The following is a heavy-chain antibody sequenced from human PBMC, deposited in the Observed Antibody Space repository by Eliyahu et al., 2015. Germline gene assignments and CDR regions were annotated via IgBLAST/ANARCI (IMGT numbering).Heavy chain of an antibody. Sequence: QVQLVESGGGVVQPGXSLRLSXXASGFTFSSXGMHWXRQAPGKGLEWVAVISYDGSNKYYADSVKGRFTISRDNSKNTLYLQMNSLRAEDTAVYYCANVGVVGAVFDYWGQGTLVTVSS. J-gene: IGHJ4*02. CDR1: GFTFSSXG. CDR3: ANVGVVGAVFDY. CDR2: ISYDGSNK. V-gene: IGHV3-30*18. D-gene: IGHD1-26*01.